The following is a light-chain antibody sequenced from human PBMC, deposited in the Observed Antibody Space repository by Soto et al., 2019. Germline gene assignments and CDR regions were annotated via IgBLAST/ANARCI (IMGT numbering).Light chain of an antibody. CDR3: QQYVSSPRT. J-gene: IGKJ1*01. CDR1: QSVSSSY. V-gene: IGKV3-20*01. Sequence: EIVLTQSPGAMSLSPGERATLSCGASQSVSSSYLAWYQQKPGQAPRLLIYGASTRATGIPDRFSGSGSGTDFTLTISRLEPEDFAVYYCQQYVSSPRTFGQGTKVEIK. CDR2: GAS.